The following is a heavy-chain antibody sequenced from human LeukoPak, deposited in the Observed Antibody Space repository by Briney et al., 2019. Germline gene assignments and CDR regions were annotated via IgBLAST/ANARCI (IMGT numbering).Heavy chain of an antibody. V-gene: IGHV3-9*01. CDR1: GFTFDDYA. Sequence: GGSLRLSCAASGFTFDDYATHWVRQAPGKGLEWVSGISWNSNSIGYADSVKGRFTISRDNAKNSLYLQMNSLRTEDTALYYCAKQSGSLDYWGQGTLVTVSS. J-gene: IGHJ4*02. D-gene: IGHD3-10*01. CDR2: ISWNSNSI. CDR3: AKQSGSLDY.